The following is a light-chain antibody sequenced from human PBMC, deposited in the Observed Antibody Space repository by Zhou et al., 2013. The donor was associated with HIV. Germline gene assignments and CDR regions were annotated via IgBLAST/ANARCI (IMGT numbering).Light chain of an antibody. CDR3: QQYTTSFPNT. J-gene: IGKJ2*01. V-gene: IGKV3-20*01. CDR2: GAS. Sequence: EIVLTQSPGTLSLSPGERATLSCRASQSFGSRYLTWYQQKPGQAPRLLIYGASNRATGIPGRFSGSGSGTDFTLTISKVEPEDFAVYFCQQYTTSFPNTFGQGTKLEIK. CDR1: QSFGSRY.